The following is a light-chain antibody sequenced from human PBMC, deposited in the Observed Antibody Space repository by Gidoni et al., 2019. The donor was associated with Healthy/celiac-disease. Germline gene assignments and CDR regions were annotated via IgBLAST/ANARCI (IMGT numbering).Light chain of an antibody. CDR1: QSVSSY. Sequence: EIVLAQAPATLSLSPGERATLSCRARQSVSSYLAWYQQKPGQHPRLLIADASTSATGIPARFSGSGPGTAFSLTISSLVPEDFAVFYCQQRSDWHPITFGGGTKVEIK. CDR2: DAS. CDR3: QQRSDWHPIT. V-gene: IGKV3D-11*02. J-gene: IGKJ4*01.